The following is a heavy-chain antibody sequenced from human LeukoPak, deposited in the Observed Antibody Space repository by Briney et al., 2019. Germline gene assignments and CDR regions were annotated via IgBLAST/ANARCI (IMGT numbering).Heavy chain of an antibody. CDR1: GYTSTSYG. CDR2: ISAYNGNT. D-gene: IGHD1-7*01. J-gene: IGHJ6*03. V-gene: IGHV1-18*01. Sequence: ASVKVSCKASGYTSTSYGISWVRQAPGQGLEWMGWISAYNGNTNYAQRLQGRVTMTTDTSTSTAYMELRSLRSDDTAVYYCATGELRPLDYYMDAWGKGTTVTVSS. CDR3: ATGELRPLDYYMDA.